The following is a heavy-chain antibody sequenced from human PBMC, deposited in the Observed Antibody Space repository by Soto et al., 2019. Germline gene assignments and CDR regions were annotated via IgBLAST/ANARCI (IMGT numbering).Heavy chain of an antibody. CDR3: ARQFGWGADRGGWFDH. D-gene: IGHD3-16*01. CDR2: INPNSGGT. J-gene: IGHJ5*02. CDR1: GYTFTGYY. Sequence: ASVKVSCKASGYTFTGYYMHWVRQAPGQGLEWMGWINPNSGGTNYAQKFQGRVTMTRDTSISTAYMELSRLRPDDTAVYYCARQFGWGADRGGWFDHWGQGTLVTVSS. V-gene: IGHV1-2*02.